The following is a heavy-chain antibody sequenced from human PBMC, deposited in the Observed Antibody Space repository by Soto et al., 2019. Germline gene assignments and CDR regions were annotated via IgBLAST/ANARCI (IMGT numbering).Heavy chain of an antibody. J-gene: IGHJ6*03. Sequence: GGSLRLSCAASGFTFSSYSMNWVRQAPGKGLEWVSSISSSSSYIYYADSVKGRFTISRDNAKNSLYLQMNSLRAEDTAVYYCARDPVLEWLPGNYYYYMDIWGKGTTVTVSS. CDR1: GFTFSSYS. D-gene: IGHD3-3*01. CDR3: ARDPVLEWLPGNYYYYMDI. CDR2: ISSSSSYI. V-gene: IGHV3-21*01.